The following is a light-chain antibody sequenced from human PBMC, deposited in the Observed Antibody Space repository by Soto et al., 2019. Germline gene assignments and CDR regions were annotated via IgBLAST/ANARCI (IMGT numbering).Light chain of an antibody. CDR1: QSVRSN. Sequence: EIVMTQYPATLSVSPGERVTLSCRASQSVRSNLAWYQQKPGQAPRLLIYAASTRATGIPARFSGSGSGTELTLTISSLQSEDVAVYHGQQYSDWYTFGQGTRLEI. V-gene: IGKV3-15*01. CDR3: QQYSDWYT. CDR2: AAS. J-gene: IGKJ2*01.